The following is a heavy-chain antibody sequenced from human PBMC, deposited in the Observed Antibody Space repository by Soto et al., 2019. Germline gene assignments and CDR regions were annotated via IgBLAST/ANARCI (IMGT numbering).Heavy chain of an antibody. Sequence: GESLKISCKGSGYSFTSYWMGWVRQMPGKGLEWMGIIYPGDSDTRYSPSFQGQVTISADKSISTAYLQWSSLKASDTAMYYCARQRYSSGANFDYWGQGTLVTVYS. V-gene: IGHV5-51*01. J-gene: IGHJ4*02. CDR2: IYPGDSDT. CDR3: ARQRYSSGANFDY. D-gene: IGHD6-19*01. CDR1: GYSFTSYW.